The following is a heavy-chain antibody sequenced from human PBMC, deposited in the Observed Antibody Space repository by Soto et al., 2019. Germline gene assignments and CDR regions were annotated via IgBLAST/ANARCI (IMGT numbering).Heavy chain of an antibody. J-gene: IGHJ3*02. D-gene: IGHD3-22*01. CDR2: IDNSGNT. Sequence: QVQLQESGPGLVKPSETLSLTCTVSGGSISSGGYNWGWIRQHPGKGLEWVAYIDNSGNTYYSPSLKSRVTISIDKSKNHFSLKLNSLTAADTAVYYCARDGDDRTGYYFSRSEACDIWGQGTLVIVSS. V-gene: IGHV4-31*03. CDR3: ARDGDDRTGYYFSRSEACDI. CDR1: GGSISSGGYN.